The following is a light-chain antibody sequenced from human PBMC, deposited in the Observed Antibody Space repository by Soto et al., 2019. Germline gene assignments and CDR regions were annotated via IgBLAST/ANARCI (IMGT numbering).Light chain of an antibody. Sequence: QSALTQPASASGSPGQWITISCTGTSSDVGSYNLVSWYQQHPGKAPKLMIYEGSKRPSGVSNRFSGSKSGNTASLTISGLQAEDEADYYCCSYAGSSTYVVFGGGTKLTVL. CDR1: SSDVGSYNL. J-gene: IGLJ2*01. V-gene: IGLV2-23*01. CDR3: CSYAGSSTYVV. CDR2: EGS.